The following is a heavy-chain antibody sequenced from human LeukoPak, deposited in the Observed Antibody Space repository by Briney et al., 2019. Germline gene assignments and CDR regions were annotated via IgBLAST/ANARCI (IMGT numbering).Heavy chain of an antibody. V-gene: IGHV4-34*01. CDR3: ARGVTQRLVRGDDNWFDP. J-gene: IGHJ5*02. CDR1: GGSFSGYY. Sequence: PSETLSLTCAVYGGSFSGYYWSWIRQPPGKGLEWIGEINHSGSTNYNPSLKSRVTISVDTSKNQFSLKLSSVTAADTAVYYCARGVTQRLVRGDDNWFDPWGQGTLVTVSS. CDR2: INHSGST. D-gene: IGHD6-13*01.